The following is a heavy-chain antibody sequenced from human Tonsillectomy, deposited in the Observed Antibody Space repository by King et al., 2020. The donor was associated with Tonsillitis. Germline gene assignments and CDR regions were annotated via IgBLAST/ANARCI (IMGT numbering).Heavy chain of an antibody. J-gene: IGHJ4*02. CDR2: ICNSGDT. CDR3: ARAFSDHIRDLDS. D-gene: IGHD1-14*01. V-gene: IGHV3-66*01. CDR1: GFSVRSTY. Sequence: VQLVESGGGLVQPGGSLRLSCPGPGFSVRSTYMSWVRHAPGKGLEWVSGICNSGDTSYANPARGRFTISTDSSTNTLYLQMTSLRVEDTAVYYCARAFSDHIRDLDSRGQGTLVTVSS.